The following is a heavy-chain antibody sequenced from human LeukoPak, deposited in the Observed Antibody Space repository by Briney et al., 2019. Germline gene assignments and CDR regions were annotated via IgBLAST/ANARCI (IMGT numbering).Heavy chain of an antibody. V-gene: IGHV4-59*01. Sequence: SETLSLTCTVSGGSIRSYYWSWIRQPPGQGLEWIGYIYFSGSTSYNPSLKSRVTISVDRSKNQFSLKLSSVAAADTAVYYCARSYDTNFDYWGQGTLVTVSS. CDR1: GGSIRSYY. CDR2: IYFSGST. CDR3: ARSYDTNFDY. D-gene: IGHD3-3*01. J-gene: IGHJ4*02.